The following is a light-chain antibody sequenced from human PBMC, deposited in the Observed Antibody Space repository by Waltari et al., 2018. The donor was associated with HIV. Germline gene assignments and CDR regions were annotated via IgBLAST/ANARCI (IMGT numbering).Light chain of an antibody. J-gene: IGKJ4*01. V-gene: IGKV1-5*03. CDR2: KAS. Sequence: DIQMTQSTSTVSASVGDRVAITCRASHSIISSLAWYQQKPGKAPRVLIYKASNLQTWVPSRFSGSGSGTEFTLTISSLQPDDFATYFCQQYKDFPLTFGGGTKVEIK. CDR1: HSIISS. CDR3: QQYKDFPLT.